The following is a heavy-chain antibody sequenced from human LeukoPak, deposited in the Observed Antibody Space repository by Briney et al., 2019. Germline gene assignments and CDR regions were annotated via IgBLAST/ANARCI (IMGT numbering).Heavy chain of an antibody. CDR2: ISYDGSNK. V-gene: IGHV3-30-3*01. J-gene: IGHJ6*02. CDR3: ARVMVGNYYYYGMDV. CDR1: GVTFSSYA. Sequence: SGGSLRLSCAASGVTFSSYAMHWVRQAPGKGLEWVAVISYDGSNKYYADSVKGRFTISRDNSKNTLYLQMNSLRAEDTAVYYCARVMVGNYYYYGMDVWGQGTTVTVSS. D-gene: IGHD2-8*01.